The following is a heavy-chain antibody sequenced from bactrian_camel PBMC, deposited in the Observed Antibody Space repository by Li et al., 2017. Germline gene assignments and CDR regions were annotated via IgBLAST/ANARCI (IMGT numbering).Heavy chain of an antibody. J-gene: IGHJ4*01. CDR2: ISIGNGLT. V-gene: IGHV3S1*01. CDR3: AADSRERGWCTLGAPLLY. D-gene: IGHD6*01. CDR1: AAVFSDNC. Sequence: HVQLVESGGGSVEAGGSLRLSCATNAAVFSDNCFAWFRQIPGREREGVASISIGNGLTDYTDSVKGRFTVSEDNAKNILYLQMNSLKPEDTAMYYCAADSRERGWCTLGAPLLYSGQGTQVTVS.